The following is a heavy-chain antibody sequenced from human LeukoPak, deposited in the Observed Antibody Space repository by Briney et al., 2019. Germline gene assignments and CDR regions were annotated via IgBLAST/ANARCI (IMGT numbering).Heavy chain of an antibody. CDR3: AKDASCSN. CDR2: ITNIVDST. Sequence: GGSLRLSCAASGFTFSSSEMRWVRQDPGNGLEWVSTITNIVDSTYYADSVKGRFTISRDNSKNTVYLQVNSLRADDTAVYYCAKDASCSNWGQGTLVTVSS. V-gene: IGHV3-23*01. CDR1: GFTFSSSE. J-gene: IGHJ4*02. D-gene: IGHD3-10*02.